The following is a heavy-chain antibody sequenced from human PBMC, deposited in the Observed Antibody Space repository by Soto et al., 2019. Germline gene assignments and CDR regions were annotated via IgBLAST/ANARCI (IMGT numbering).Heavy chain of an antibody. CDR1: GFTFSTYW. CDR2: INRDGSEK. J-gene: IGHJ6*02. Sequence: EVQLVESGGGLVQPWESLRLSCAASGFTFSTYWMSWVRQAPGKGLEWVVNINRDGSEKYYVDSVRGRFTISRDNARNSLYLQMNTLGAEDTAVYYCARAIYPSSYGYYYYGMDVWGQGTTVTVSS. V-gene: IGHV3-7*01. CDR3: ARAIYPSSYGYYYYGMDV. D-gene: IGHD5-18*01.